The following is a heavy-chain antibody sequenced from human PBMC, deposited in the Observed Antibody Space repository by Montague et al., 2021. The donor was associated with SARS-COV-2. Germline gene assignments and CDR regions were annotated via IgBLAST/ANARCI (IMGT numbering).Heavy chain of an antibody. Sequence: ALVKPTQTLTLTCTFSGFSLSTSGMCVSWIRQPPGKALEWLALIDWDDDKYYSTSLKTRLTISKDTSKNQVVLTMTNMDPVDTATYYCARIWGATRGDAFDIWGQGTRVTVSS. CDR3: ARIWGATRGDAFDI. CDR2: IDWDDDK. CDR1: GFSLSTSGMC. D-gene: IGHD1-26*01. J-gene: IGHJ3*02. V-gene: IGHV2-70*01.